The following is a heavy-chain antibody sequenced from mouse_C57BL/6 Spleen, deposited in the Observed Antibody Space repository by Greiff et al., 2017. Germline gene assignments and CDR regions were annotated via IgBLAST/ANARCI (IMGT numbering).Heavy chain of an antibody. CDR1: GFTFSSYA. D-gene: IGHD2-5*01. CDR3: TRAGSNYVYFDY. V-gene: IGHV5-9-1*02. J-gene: IGHJ2*01. Sequence: DVMLVESGEGLVKPGGSLKLSCAASGFTFSSYAMSWVRQTPEKRLEWVAYISSGGDYIYYADTVKGRFTITRDNARNTLYLQMSSLKSEDTAMYYCTRAGSNYVYFDYWGQGTTLTVSS. CDR2: ISSGGDYI.